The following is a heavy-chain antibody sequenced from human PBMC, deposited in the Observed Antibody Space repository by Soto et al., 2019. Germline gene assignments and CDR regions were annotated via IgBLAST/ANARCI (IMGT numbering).Heavy chain of an antibody. D-gene: IGHD6-19*01. CDR1: GYTFTSYG. CDR3: ARDPRVAGTGASVDWFDP. Sequence: QVQLVQSGAEVKKPGASVKVSCKASGYTFTSYGISWVRQAPGQGLEWMGWISAYNGNTNYAQKVQGRVTMTTDTATSTAYMELRSLRSDDTAGYYCARDPRVAGTGASVDWFDPWGQGTLVTVSS. J-gene: IGHJ5*02. CDR2: ISAYNGNT. V-gene: IGHV1-18*01.